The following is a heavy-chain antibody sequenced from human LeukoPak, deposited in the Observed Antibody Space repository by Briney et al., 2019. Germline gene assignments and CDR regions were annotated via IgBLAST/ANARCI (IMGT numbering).Heavy chain of an antibody. J-gene: IGHJ4*02. Sequence: GGSLRLSCAASGFTFASYAMTWVRQAPGKGLEWVSGISGSGGTTYYADSVKGRFTISRDNSKDTLYLQMNSLRAEDTAVYYCAKDKYSSSRNFDYWAREYRSPSPQ. CDR1: GFTFASYA. CDR3: AKDKYSSSRNFDY. D-gene: IGHD6-6*01. CDR2: ISGSGGTT. V-gene: IGHV3-23*01.